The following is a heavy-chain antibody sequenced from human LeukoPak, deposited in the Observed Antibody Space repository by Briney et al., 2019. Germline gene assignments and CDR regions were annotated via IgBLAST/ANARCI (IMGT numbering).Heavy chain of an antibody. Sequence: GESLKISCKGSGYSFTSYWIGWVRQMPGKGLEWMGIIYPGDSDTRYSPSFQGQVTISADKSISTAYLQWSSLKASDTAMYYCARQWGGYCSSTSCYADYWGQGTLVTVSS. J-gene: IGHJ4*02. V-gene: IGHV5-51*01. CDR1: GYSFTSYW. D-gene: IGHD2-2*01. CDR3: ARQWGGYCSSTSCYADY. CDR2: IYPGDSDT.